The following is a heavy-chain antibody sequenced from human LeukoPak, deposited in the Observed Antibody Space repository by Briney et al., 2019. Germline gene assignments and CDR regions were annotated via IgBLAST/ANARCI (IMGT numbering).Heavy chain of an antibody. Sequence: GRSLRLSCAASGFTFSSYAMHWVRQAPGKGLEWVAVISYDGSNKYYADSVKGRFTISRDNSKNTLYLQMNSLRAEDTAVYYCARDHSRYYFDYWGQGTLVTVSS. V-gene: IGHV3-30-3*01. J-gene: IGHJ4*02. CDR2: ISYDGSNK. CDR3: ARDHSRYYFDY. CDR1: GFTFSSYA. D-gene: IGHD5-18*01.